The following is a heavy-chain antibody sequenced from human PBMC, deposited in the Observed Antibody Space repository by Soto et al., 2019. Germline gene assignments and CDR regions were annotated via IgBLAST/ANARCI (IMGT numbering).Heavy chain of an antibody. Sequence: XESLSLSCAASGFTFSSYAMSWVRQAPGKGLEWVSAISGSVGSTYYADSVKGRFTISRDNSKNTLYLQMNSLRAEDTAVYYCARSGLDDSWSGYYKVKWFDPWGQGTLVTVSS. D-gene: IGHD3-3*01. J-gene: IGHJ5*02. V-gene: IGHV3-23*01. CDR1: GFTFSSYA. CDR2: ISGSVGST. CDR3: ARSGLDDSWSGYYKVKWFDP.